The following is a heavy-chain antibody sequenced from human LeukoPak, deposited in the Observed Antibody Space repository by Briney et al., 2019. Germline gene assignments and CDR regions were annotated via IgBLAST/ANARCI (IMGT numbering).Heavy chain of an antibody. CDR2: ISSSGSTI. Sequence: GGSLRLSCAASGFTFSSYETNWVRQAPGKGLEWVSYISSSGSTIYYADSVKGRFTISRDNAKNSLYLQMNSLRAEDTAVYYCARVGIAAALDIWGQGTMVTVSS. D-gene: IGHD6-13*01. V-gene: IGHV3-48*03. J-gene: IGHJ3*02. CDR3: ARVGIAAALDI. CDR1: GFTFSSYE.